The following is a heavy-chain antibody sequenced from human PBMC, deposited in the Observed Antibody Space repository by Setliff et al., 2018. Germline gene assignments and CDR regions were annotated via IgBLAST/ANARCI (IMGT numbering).Heavy chain of an antibody. CDR2: INPSGGLT. Sequence: ASVKVSCKASGYTLTNYYMHWVRQAPGQGLEWMGIINPSGGLTRYAQKFQGKVTMTRDTSTSTVYMEVSSLRSDDTAVYYCARDRKEVVISPSQAAFDIWGQGTMVTVSS. D-gene: IGHD3-22*01. CDR3: ARDRKEVVISPSQAAFDI. V-gene: IGHV1-46*01. J-gene: IGHJ3*02. CDR1: GYTLTNYY.